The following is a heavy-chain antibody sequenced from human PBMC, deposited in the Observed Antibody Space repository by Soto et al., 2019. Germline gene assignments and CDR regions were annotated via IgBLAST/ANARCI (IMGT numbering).Heavy chain of an antibody. V-gene: IGHV3-9*01. CDR1: GFTFDDYA. Sequence: EVQLVESGGGLVQPGRSLRLSCAASGFTFDDYAMHWVRQAPGKGLEWVSGISWNSGSIGYAESVKGRFTISRDNAKNSLYLQMNSLRAEDTALYYCAASPNYYGSGSYYGDDYWGQGTLVTVSS. J-gene: IGHJ4*02. CDR2: ISWNSGSI. D-gene: IGHD3-10*01. CDR3: AASPNYYGSGSYYGDDY.